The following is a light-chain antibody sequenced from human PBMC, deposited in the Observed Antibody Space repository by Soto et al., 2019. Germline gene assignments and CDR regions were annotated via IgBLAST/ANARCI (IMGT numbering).Light chain of an antibody. CDR2: DAS. J-gene: IGKJ4*01. V-gene: IGKV3-20*01. Sequence: EFVLTQSPGTLSLSPGERATLSCRASQSVSSNYLALYQQKPGQAPSLLIYDASSWATGIPARFSGGGSGTEFTLTISSLQPEDFAAYYCQQFSSYPLTFGGGTKVDIK. CDR1: QSVSSNY. CDR3: QQFSSYPLT.